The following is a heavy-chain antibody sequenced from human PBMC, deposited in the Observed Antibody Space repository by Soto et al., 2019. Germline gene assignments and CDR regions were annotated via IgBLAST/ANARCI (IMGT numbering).Heavy chain of an antibody. CDR3: ARHLGEGYFDY. CDR2: IYYDGNT. J-gene: IGHJ4*02. CDR1: GGSITSSSHY. Sequence: SETLSLTCTVSGGSITSSSHYWGWIRQPPGKGLECIGNIYYDGNTYYNPSLKSRVTISLDTSKNQFSLRLKSVTAADTAVYYCARHLGEGYFDYWGQGTLVTVSS. V-gene: IGHV4-39*01.